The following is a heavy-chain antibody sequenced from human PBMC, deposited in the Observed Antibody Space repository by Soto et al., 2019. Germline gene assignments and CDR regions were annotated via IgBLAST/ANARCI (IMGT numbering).Heavy chain of an antibody. V-gene: IGHV4-34*01. CDR3: ARTSRFDC. J-gene: IGHJ4*02. CDR2: INHSGST. CDR1: CGSFSGYY. Sequence: QVQLQQWGAGLLKPSETLSLTCAVYCGSFSGYYWSWIRQPPGKGLGWIGEINHSGSTNYNPSLKSRVTMAVDTSKNQFSLKLSSVTAADTSVYYCARTSRFDCWGQGTLVTVSS. D-gene: IGHD6-6*01.